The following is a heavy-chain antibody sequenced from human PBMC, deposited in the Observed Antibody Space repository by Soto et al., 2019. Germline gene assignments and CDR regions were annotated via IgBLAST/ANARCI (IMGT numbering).Heavy chain of an antibody. CDR2: INAGNGNT. CDR1: GYTFTTYA. J-gene: IGHJ5*02. V-gene: IGHV1-3*01. CDR3: ARGPLRNWFDP. Sequence: GASVKVSCKASGYTFTTYAMHWVRQAPGQRLEWMGWINAGNGNTKYSQKFQGRVTITKNTSASTAYMELSSLRSEDTAVYYCARGPLRNWFDPWGQGTLVTVSS. D-gene: IGHD5-12*01.